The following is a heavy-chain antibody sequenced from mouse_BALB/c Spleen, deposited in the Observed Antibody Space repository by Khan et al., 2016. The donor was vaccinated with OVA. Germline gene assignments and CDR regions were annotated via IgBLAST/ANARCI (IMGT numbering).Heavy chain of an antibody. CDR1: GYTFTNYG. D-gene: IGHD1-1*02. CDR2: INTYTGEP. V-gene: IGHV9-3-1*01. J-gene: IGHJ1*01. Sequence: QIQLVQSGPELKKPGETVKISCKASGYTFTNYGMNWVKQAPGKGLKWMGWINTYTGEPTYADDFKGRFAFSLETSASTAYLQINNLKNEDTATYVGASGGDWYFDVWGAGTTVTVSS. CDR3: ASGGDWYFDV.